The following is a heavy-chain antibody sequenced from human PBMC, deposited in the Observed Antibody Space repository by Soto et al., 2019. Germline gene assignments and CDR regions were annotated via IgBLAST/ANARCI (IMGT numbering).Heavy chain of an antibody. J-gene: IGHJ6*02. CDR2: MYNTGST. Sequence: QVQLQESGPGLVKPSETLSLTCTVSGGSISGYYWSWIRQPPGKGLEWIGYMYNTGSTDYNPSFKSRVTISVDTSKSQLSLRLNSVTAADTAVYYCARDLWGYCGTDCYPLDVWGQGTTVTVSS. CDR1: GGSISGYY. CDR3: ARDLWGYCGTDCYPLDV. D-gene: IGHD2-21*02. V-gene: IGHV4-59*01.